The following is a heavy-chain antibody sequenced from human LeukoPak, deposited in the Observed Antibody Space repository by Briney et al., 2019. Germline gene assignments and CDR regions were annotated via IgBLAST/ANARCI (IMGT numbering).Heavy chain of an antibody. CDR3: ARVSVAVCSGGSCYSGRYYYYYMDV. CDR2: ISSSGSTI. V-gene: IGHV3-11*01. Sequence: GGSLRLSCAASGFTFSDYYMSWIRQAPGKGLEWVSYISSSGSTIYYADSVKGRFTISRDNAKNSLYLQMNSLRAEDTAVYYCARVSVAVCSGGSCYSGRYYYYYMDVWGKGTTDTISS. CDR1: GFTFSDYY. D-gene: IGHD2-15*01. J-gene: IGHJ6*03.